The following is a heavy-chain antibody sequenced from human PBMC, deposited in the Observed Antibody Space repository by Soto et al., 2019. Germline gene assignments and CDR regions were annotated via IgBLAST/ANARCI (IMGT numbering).Heavy chain of an antibody. CDR3: ARARSFTLGFYYDGMDV. Sequence: LGESLKISCQGSGYSFASDWIGWLRQMPWKDPEWMGIIYPGDSDTRYSPSFQGQVTISADKSLRTAYLQWTSLKASDTALYYCARARSFTLGFYYDGMDVWGQGTTVTVSS. D-gene: IGHD6-6*01. CDR2: IYPGDSDT. J-gene: IGHJ6*02. CDR1: GYSFASDW. V-gene: IGHV5-51*01.